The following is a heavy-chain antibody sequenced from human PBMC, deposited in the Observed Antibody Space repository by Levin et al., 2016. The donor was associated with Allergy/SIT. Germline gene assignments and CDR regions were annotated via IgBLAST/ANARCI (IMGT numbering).Heavy chain of an antibody. J-gene: IGHJ5*02. CDR3: ARGLEYSGGS. CDR1: GFTFSSYS. CDR2: ISSTSSIK. V-gene: IGHV3-48*02. Sequence: GESLKISCAASGFTFSSYSMNWVRQAPGEGLEWVSYISSTSSIKHYADSVKGRFTISRDNAKNSLYLQMNSLRDEDTAVYYCARGLEYSGGSWGQGTLVTVTS. D-gene: IGHD2/OR15-2a*01.